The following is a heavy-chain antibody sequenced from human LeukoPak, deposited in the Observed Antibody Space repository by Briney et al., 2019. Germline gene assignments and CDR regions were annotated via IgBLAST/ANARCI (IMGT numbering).Heavy chain of an antibody. CDR2: ISNDGSNL. J-gene: IGHJ5*02. D-gene: IGHD2-2*02. Sequence: GGSLRLSCAGSGFTFSSYGMHWVRQAPGKGLEWVTVISNDGSNLYYADSVKGRFTISRDNSKNTLYLQMNSLRAEDTAVYYCAKDIVGVGYCSSTSCYTSRFDPWGQGTLVTVSS. CDR3: AKDIVGVGYCSSTSCYTSRFDP. CDR1: GFTFSSYG. V-gene: IGHV3-30*18.